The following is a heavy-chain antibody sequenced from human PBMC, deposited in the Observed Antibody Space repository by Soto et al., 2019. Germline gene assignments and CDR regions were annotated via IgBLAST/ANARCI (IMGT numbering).Heavy chain of an antibody. CDR2: ISWDGGST. D-gene: IGHD2-21*01. V-gene: IGHV3-43*01. CDR3: AKDIDQSDQYFDY. Sequence: PGGSLRLSCAASGFTFDDYTMHWVRQAPGKGLEWVSLISWDGGSTYYADSVKGRFTISRDNSKNSLYLQMNSLRTEDTALYYCAKDIDQSDQYFDYWGQGTLVTVSS. J-gene: IGHJ4*02. CDR1: GFTFDDYT.